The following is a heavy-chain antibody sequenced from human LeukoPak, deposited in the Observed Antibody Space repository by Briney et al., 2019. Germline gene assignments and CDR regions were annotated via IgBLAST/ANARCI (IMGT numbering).Heavy chain of an antibody. Sequence: GRSLRLSCAASGFTFSSYGMHWVRQAPGKGLEWVAVISYDGSNKYYADSVKGRFTISRDNSKNTLYLQMNSLRAEDTAVYYCAKDLSYGDYGAFFEYWGQGTLVTVSS. V-gene: IGHV3-30*18. J-gene: IGHJ4*02. D-gene: IGHD4-17*01. CDR2: ISYDGSNK. CDR3: AKDLSYGDYGAFFEY. CDR1: GFTFSSYG.